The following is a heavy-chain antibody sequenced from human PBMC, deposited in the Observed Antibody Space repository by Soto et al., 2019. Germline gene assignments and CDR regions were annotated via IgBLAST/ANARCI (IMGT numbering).Heavy chain of an antibody. CDR2: INHSGST. V-gene: IGHV4-34*01. D-gene: IGHD6-13*01. J-gene: IGHJ4*02. Sequence: QVQLQQWGAGLLKPSETLSLTCAVYGGSFSGYYWSWIRHPPGKGLEWIGEINHSGSTNYNPSLKSRVTISVDTSKNQFSLKLSSVTAADTAVYYCASRQGGIAAAGSPHYWGQGTLVTVSS. CDR3: ASRQGGIAAAGSPHY. CDR1: GGSFSGYY.